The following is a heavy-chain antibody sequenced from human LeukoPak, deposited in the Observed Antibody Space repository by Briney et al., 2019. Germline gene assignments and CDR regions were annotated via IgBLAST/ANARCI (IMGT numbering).Heavy chain of an antibody. V-gene: IGHV3-23*01. J-gene: IGHJ5*02. CDR3: ARGEGIVVVPAASPKYNWFDP. CDR2: ISGSGGST. Sequence: GGSLRLSCAASGFTFSSYAMSWVRQAPGKGLEWVSAISGSGGSTYYADSVKGRSTISRDNSKNTLYLQMNSLRAEDTAVYYCARGEGIVVVPAASPKYNWFDPWGQGTLVTVSS. D-gene: IGHD2-2*01. CDR1: GFTFSSYA.